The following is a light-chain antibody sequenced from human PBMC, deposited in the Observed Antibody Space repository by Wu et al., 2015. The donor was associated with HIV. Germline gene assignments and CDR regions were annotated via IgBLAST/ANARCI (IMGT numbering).Light chain of an antibody. Sequence: EIVLTQSPATLSLSPGERATLSCRASRNIDNELAWYQQKPGQPPKILVLDASIRATGIPARFGGSGSGTDFTLTISSLEPEDFAVYYCQHRHSWPFTFGPGTRVDLK. CDR2: DAS. CDR3: QHRHSWPFT. J-gene: IGKJ3*01. V-gene: IGKV3-11*01. CDR1: RNIDNE.